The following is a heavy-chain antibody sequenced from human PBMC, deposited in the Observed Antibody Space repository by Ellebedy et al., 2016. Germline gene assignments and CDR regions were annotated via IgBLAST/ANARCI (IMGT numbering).Heavy chain of an antibody. Sequence: GESLKISCAASGFTFSDHWMYWVRQAPGKGLECVSRIKSDGTNIVYADSVKGRFTISRDNAKNTLYLQMNGLRAEDTAMYYCASRPRYDYVWGWGQGTLVTVSS. J-gene: IGHJ4*02. CDR3: ASRPRYDYVWG. V-gene: IGHV3-74*01. CDR2: IKSDGTNI. CDR1: GFTFSDHW. D-gene: IGHD3-16*01.